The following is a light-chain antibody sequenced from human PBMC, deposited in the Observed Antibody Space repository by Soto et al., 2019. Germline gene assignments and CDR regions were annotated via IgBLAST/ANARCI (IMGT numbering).Light chain of an antibody. J-gene: IGKJ2*01. V-gene: IGKV3-20*01. CDR3: QHYGTSLYT. Sequence: DIVLTQSPGTLSLSPGERATLSCRASQIISSTYLGWYQQKPGQAPRLLIYGASSRATGIPDRLSGSGSVTDFTLTISRLEPEDFAVYYCQHYGTSLYTFGQGTKLEIK. CDR1: QIISSTY. CDR2: GAS.